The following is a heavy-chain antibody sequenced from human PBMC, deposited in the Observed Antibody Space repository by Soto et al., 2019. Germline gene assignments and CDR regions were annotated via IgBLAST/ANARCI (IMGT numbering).Heavy chain of an antibody. CDR3: AKDRQPDGIWTFDL. V-gene: IGHV3-23*03. CDR2: IFPGGST. CDR1: GFTFSTYT. D-gene: IGHD3-9*01. J-gene: IGHJ4*02. Sequence: EAPLLESGGQLVQPGGSLRLSCAASGFTFSTYTMNWVRQTPGKGLEWVAGIFPGGSTYYANSVKGRFTISRDHSQSNVFLQMSSLRDEDTDAYYCAKDRQPDGIWTFDLWGQGTLVTVSS.